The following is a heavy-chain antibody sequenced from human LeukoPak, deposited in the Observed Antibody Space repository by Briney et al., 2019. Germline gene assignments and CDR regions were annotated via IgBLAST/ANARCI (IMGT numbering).Heavy chain of an antibody. Sequence: ASVKVSCKASGYTFTGYYMHWVRQAPGQGLEWMGWIDPNSGDTDYAQKFQGRVTMTRDTSISTAYMELSRLRSDDAAVYYCARDQNYCSSTSCYVSNWYFDLWGRGTLVTVSS. V-gene: IGHV1-2*02. CDR2: IDPNSGDT. D-gene: IGHD2-2*01. J-gene: IGHJ2*01. CDR3: ARDQNYCSSTSCYVSNWYFDL. CDR1: GYTFTGYY.